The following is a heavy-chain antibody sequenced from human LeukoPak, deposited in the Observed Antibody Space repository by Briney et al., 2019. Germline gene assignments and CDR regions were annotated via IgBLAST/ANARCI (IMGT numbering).Heavy chain of an antibody. V-gene: IGHV4-59*11. CDR3: ARSRRRVVVVITRFDAFDI. J-gene: IGHJ3*02. Sequence: SETLSLTCTVSGGSISSHYWTGVRQSPVEALEWIGDISNSGSTSYNPTLKNRVTISIDTSKNQFSLQLNSVPPEGTAVYYCARSRRRVVVVITRFDAFDIWGQGTMVTVSS. D-gene: IGHD3-22*01. CDR2: ISNSGST. CDR1: GGSISSHY.